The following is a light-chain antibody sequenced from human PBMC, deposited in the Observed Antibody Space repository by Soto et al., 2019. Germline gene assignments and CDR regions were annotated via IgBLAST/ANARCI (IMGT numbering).Light chain of an antibody. CDR1: QSVTTN. CDR3: QQTYSTPHT. J-gene: IGKJ2*01. V-gene: IGKV3-15*01. Sequence: EIVMTQSPATLSASPGERATLSCRASQSVTTNLAWYQQKPGQAPRLLIHGASIRATGIPARFSGSGSGTDFTLTISSLQPEDFATYYCQQTYSTPHTFGQGTKVEIK. CDR2: GAS.